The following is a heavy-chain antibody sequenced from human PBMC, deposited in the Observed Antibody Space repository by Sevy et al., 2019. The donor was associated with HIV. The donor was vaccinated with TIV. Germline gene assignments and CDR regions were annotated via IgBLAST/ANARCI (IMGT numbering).Heavy chain of an antibody. V-gene: IGHV1-8*01. Sequence: ASVKVSCKAAGYSFTNFDINSVRQATGQGLEWMGWMNPNNGNTHYAQKFQGRVTMTRSSSANTAYMELSSLTSEDTAIYYCARARLDYEFWSGSYFRRAPWGYKYYAMDVWGQGTTVTVSS. CDR1: GYSFTNFD. CDR3: ARARLDYEFWSGSYFRRAPWGYKYYAMDV. CDR2: MNPNNGNT. J-gene: IGHJ6*02. D-gene: IGHD3-3*01.